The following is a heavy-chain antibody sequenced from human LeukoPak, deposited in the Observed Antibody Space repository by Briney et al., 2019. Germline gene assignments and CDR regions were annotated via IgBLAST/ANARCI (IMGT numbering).Heavy chain of an antibody. J-gene: IGHJ4*02. CDR1: GFTFSRYA. V-gene: IGHV3-30-3*01. CDR2: ISYDGSNK. D-gene: IGHD3-22*01. CDR3: ARDRETVVVITYYFDY. Sequence: GRSLRLSCAASGFTFSRYAMHWVRQAPGKGLEWVAVISYDGSNKYYAGSVKGRFTISRDNSKNTLYLQMNSLRAEDTAVYHCARDRETVVVITYYFDYWGQGSLVTVSS.